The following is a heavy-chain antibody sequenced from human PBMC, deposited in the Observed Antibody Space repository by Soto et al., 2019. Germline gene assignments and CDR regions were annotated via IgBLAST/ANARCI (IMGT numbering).Heavy chain of an antibody. V-gene: IGHV1-69*01. J-gene: IGHJ4*02. Sequence: QVQLVQSGAEVKKPGSSVKVSCKASGGIFSTYAISWLRQAPGQGLEWMGGIIPIFGTPNYAQRFQGSVTITADESTSTAYMELSRLRSEDTAVYYWARDRDDYGSVTYYNRIDFWGQGTLVTVSS. CDR3: ARDRDDYGSVTYYNRIDF. D-gene: IGHD3-10*01. CDR2: IIPIFGTP. CDR1: GGIFSTYA.